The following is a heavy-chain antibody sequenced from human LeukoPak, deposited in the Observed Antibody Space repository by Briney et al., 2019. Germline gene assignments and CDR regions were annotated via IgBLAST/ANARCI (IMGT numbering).Heavy chain of an antibody. CDR3: ARIGDIVVVVAATPSHMDV. CDR2: ISPNSGGT. J-gene: IGHJ6*03. D-gene: IGHD2-15*01. CDR1: GYTFTGYY. V-gene: IGHV1-2*06. Sequence: ASVKVSCKASGYTFTGYYMHWVRQAPGQGLEWMGRISPNSGGTNYAQKFQGRVTMTRDTSISTAYMELSRLRSDDTAVYYCARIGDIVVVVAATPSHMDVWGKGTTVTVSS.